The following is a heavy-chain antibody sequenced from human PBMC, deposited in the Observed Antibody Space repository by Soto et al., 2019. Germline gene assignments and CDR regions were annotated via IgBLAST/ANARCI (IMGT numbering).Heavy chain of an antibody. J-gene: IGHJ6*02. V-gene: IGHV3-21*01. CDR1: GFTFSSYS. CDR3: ARRMAGYYYGMDV. CDR2: ISSSSSYI. Sequence: PGGSLRLSCAASGFTFSSYSMNWVRQAPGKGLEWVSSISSSSSYIYYADSVKGRFTISRDNAKNSLYLQMNSLRAEDTAVYYCARRMAGYYYGMDVWGQGTTVTVSS.